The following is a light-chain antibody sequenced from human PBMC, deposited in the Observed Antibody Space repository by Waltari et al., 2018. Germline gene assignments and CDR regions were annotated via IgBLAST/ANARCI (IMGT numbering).Light chain of an antibody. J-gene: IGKJ4*01. V-gene: IGKV3-15*01. CDR3: QHYHNQPLT. CDR2: CAS. Sequence: EILMTHAPGIVPVSQGERVMLSCRASHYVGSDLAWYQQRRGQAPRLLIYCASTRATGVPARFSGSGSGTEFALTISGLQSEDSAIYHCQHYHNQPLTFGGGTKVEV. CDR1: HYVGSD.